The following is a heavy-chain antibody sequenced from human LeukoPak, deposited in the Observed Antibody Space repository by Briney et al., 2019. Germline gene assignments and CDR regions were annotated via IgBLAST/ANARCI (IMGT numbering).Heavy chain of an antibody. CDR3: ARGRTAMATEFDP. V-gene: IGHV3-33*01. Sequence: PGGSLRRSCAASGFTFSSYGMHWVRQAPGKGLERVAVIWYDGSNKYYADSVKGRFTISRDNSKNTLYLQMNSLRAEDTAVYYCARGRTAMATEFDPWGQGTLVTVSS. CDR2: IWYDGSNK. CDR1: GFTFSSYG. D-gene: IGHD5-18*01. J-gene: IGHJ5*02.